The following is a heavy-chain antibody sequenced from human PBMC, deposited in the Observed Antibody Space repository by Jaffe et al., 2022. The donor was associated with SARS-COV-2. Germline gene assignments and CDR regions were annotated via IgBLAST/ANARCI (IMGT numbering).Heavy chain of an antibody. CDR1: RGSISSGSYY. CDR2: ISTSGRT. Sequence: QVQLQESGPGLVKPSQTLSLTCTVSRGSISSGSYYWSWIRQPAGKGLEWIGHISTSGRTSYNPSLKSRVTMSVDTSKNQFSLNLSSVTAADTAVYFCARDSTVYADYSLLDYWGQGTLATVSS. V-gene: IGHV4-61*02. D-gene: IGHD4-17*01. CDR3: ARDSTVYADYSLLDY. J-gene: IGHJ4*02.